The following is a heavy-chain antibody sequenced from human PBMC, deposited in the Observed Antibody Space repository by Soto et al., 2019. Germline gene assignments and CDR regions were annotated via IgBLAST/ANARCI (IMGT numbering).Heavy chain of an antibody. J-gene: IGHJ3*02. CDR2: ISSSSSYI. D-gene: IGHD3-16*01. CDR3: ARAPAYYDYVWGSYWDAFDI. Sequence: PWGSLRLSCAASGFTFISYSMNLLRHSPVKWLEWVSSISSSSSYIYYADSVKGRFTISRDNAKNSLYLQMNSLRAEDTAVYYCARAPAYYDYVWGSYWDAFDIWGQGTMVTVSS. V-gene: IGHV3-21*01. CDR1: GFTFISYS.